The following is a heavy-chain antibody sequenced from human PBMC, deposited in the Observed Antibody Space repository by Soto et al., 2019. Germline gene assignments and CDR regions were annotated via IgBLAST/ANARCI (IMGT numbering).Heavy chain of an antibody. V-gene: IGHV4-31*03. D-gene: IGHD5-12*01. CDR2: IYYSGRT. Sequence: SETLSLTCTVSGNSISSSSYYWSWIRQHPGKGPEWIGHIYYSGRTLYNPSLKSRITISVDTSKNQYSLKLNSVTAADTAVYYCVREPRGYGGYVVDYWGQGSLVTGSS. CDR1: GNSISSSSYY. CDR3: VREPRGYGGYVVDY. J-gene: IGHJ4*02.